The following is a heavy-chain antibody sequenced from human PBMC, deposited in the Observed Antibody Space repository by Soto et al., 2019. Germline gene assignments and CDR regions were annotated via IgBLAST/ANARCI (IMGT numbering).Heavy chain of an antibody. CDR3: ASSSGNYYYYGIDV. V-gene: IGHV3-48*02. J-gene: IGHJ6*02. D-gene: IGHD3-10*01. Sequence: GXSLRLSCAASVFTSSTYSINWVREAPGKGLEWVSYISNSGSTIYYADSVKGQFTISRDNAKNSLYLQMNSLRDEDTAVYYCASSSGNYYYYGIDVWGQGATVTVSS. CDR1: VFTSSTYS. CDR2: ISNSGSTI.